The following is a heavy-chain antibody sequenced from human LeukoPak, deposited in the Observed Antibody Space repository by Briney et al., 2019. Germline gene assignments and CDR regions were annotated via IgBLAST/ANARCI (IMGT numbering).Heavy chain of an antibody. CDR2: IYYSGST. CDR1: GGSISSGGYY. Sequence: KTSETLSLTCTVSGGSISSGGYYWSWIRQHPGKGLEWIGYIYYSGSTYYNPSLKSRVTISVDTSKNQFSLKLSSVTAADTAVYYCARGVRFSALDPWGQGTLVTVSS. V-gene: IGHV4-31*03. CDR3: ARGVRFSALDP. D-gene: IGHD3-3*01. J-gene: IGHJ5*02.